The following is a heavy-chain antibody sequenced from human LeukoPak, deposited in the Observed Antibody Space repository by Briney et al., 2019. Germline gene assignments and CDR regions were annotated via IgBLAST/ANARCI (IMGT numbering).Heavy chain of an antibody. CDR2: MNPNSGNT. CDR1: GYTFTSYD. Sequence: ASVKGSCKASGYTFTSYDINWVRQATGQGREWMGWMNPNSGNTGYAQKFQGRVTMTRNTSISTAYMELSSLRSEDTAVYYCARDGSSWYYYYYGMDVWGQGTTVTVSS. J-gene: IGHJ6*02. CDR3: ARDGSSWYYYYYGMDV. V-gene: IGHV1-8*01. D-gene: IGHD6-13*01.